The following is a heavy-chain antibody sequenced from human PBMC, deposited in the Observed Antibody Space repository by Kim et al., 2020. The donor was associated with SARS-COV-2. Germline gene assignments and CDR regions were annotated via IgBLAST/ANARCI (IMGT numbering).Heavy chain of an antibody. D-gene: IGHD3-16*01. J-gene: IGHJ5*02. V-gene: IGHV4-31*03. CDR2: IYYSGST. CDR3: ARTLYDYVWGSYPAPNWFDP. CDR1: GGSISSGGYY. Sequence: SETLSLTCTVSGGSISSGGYYWSWIRQHPGKGLEWIGYIYYSGSTYYNPSLKSRVTISVDTSKNQFSLKLSSVTAADTAVYYCARTLYDYVWGSYPAPNWFDPWGQGTLVTVSS.